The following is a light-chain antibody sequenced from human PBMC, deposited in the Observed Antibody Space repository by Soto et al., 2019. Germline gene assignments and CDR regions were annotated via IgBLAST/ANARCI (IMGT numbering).Light chain of an antibody. Sequence: EIVLTQSPGTLSLSPLESATLSCRASQTVSSNYLAWYQQRVGQAPRLLIYGVSSRATGVPDRFSGSGSGTDFTLTISRLEPEDFAVYFCQQYGTSPWTFGQGTKVEIK. J-gene: IGKJ1*01. V-gene: IGKV3-20*01. CDR3: QQYGTSPWT. CDR2: GVS. CDR1: QTVSSNY.